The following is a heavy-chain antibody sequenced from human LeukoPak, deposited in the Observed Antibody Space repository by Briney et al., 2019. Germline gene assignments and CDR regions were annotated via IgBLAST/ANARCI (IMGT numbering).Heavy chain of an antibody. Sequence: GRSLRLSCAASGFTFGNAWMTWVRQAPGRGREWVGRIKSKSAGGTTDYAAPVKGRFTISRDDSKNMLYLQMNSLKTEDTAVYYCTTGRHYDSSGYYQVYQYWGQGTLVTVSS. J-gene: IGHJ1*01. CDR1: GFTFGNAW. CDR3: TTGRHYDSSGYYQVYQY. D-gene: IGHD3-22*01. V-gene: IGHV3-15*01. CDR2: IKSKSAGGTT.